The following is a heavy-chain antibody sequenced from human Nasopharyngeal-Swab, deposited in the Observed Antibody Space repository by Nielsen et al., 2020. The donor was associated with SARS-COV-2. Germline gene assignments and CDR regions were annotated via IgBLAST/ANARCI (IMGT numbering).Heavy chain of an antibody. V-gene: IGHV1-18*01. CDR3: ARDDSSNYDFWSGYYTSCDY. D-gene: IGHD3-3*01. CDR2: ISAYNGNT. Sequence: ASVKVSCKSSFYTFTSYVISWVRQAPGQGLEWMGWISAYNGNTNYAQKLQGRVTMTTDTSTSTAYMELRSLRSADTAVYYCARDDSSNYDFWSGYYTSCDYWGQGTLVTVSS. CDR1: FYTFTSYV. J-gene: IGHJ4*02.